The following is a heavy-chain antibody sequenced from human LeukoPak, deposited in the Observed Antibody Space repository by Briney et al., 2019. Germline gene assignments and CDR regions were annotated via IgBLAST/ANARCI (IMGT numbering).Heavy chain of an antibody. Sequence: GGSLRLSCAASGFTFSSYSMNWVRQAPGKGLEWVSSISSSSSYIYYADSVKGRFTISRDNAKNSLYLQMNSLRAEDTVVYYCARVQWELLRGPLDYWGQGTLVTVSS. D-gene: IGHD1-26*01. V-gene: IGHV3-21*01. J-gene: IGHJ4*02. CDR2: ISSSSSYI. CDR1: GFTFSSYS. CDR3: ARVQWELLRGPLDY.